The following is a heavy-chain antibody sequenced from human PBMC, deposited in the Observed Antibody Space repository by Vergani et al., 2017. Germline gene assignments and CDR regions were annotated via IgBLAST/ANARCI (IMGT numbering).Heavy chain of an antibody. CDR1: GFTFSSYA. CDR3: AKDRGRLTMIVAVTRQNKEPFDY. D-gene: IGHD3-22*01. CDR2: ISGSGGST. V-gene: IGHV3-23*01. J-gene: IGHJ4*02. Sequence: EVQLLESGGGLVQPGGSLRLSCAASGFTFSSYAMSWVRQAPGKGLEWVSAISGSGGSTYYADSVKGRFTISRDNSKNTLYLQMNSLRAEDTAVYYCAKDRGRLTMIVAVTRQNKEPFDYWGQGTLVTVSS.